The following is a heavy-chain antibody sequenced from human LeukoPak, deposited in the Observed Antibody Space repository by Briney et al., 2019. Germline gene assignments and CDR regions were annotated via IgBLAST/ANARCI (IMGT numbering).Heavy chain of an antibody. V-gene: IGHV4-61*01. Sequence: SETLSLTCTVSGGSVSSGTYYWSWIRQPPGKGLEWIGYIYYSGSTNYNPSLKSRVTVSVDTSKNQCSLKLSSATTADTAVYYCTRSTNLEAFDIWGQGTMVTVSS. CDR1: GGSVSSGTYY. CDR3: TRSTNLEAFDI. J-gene: IGHJ3*02. D-gene: IGHD2-8*01. CDR2: IYYSGST.